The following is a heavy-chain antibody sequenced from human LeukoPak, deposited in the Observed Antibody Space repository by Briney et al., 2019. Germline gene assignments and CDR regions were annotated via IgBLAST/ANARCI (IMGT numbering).Heavy chain of an antibody. V-gene: IGHV3-74*01. Sequence: GGSLRLSCAASGFTFNNYAMNWVRQAPGKGLMWVSRINTDGSNTHYADSVKGRFTISRDNAKNTLYLQMNGLRVEDTAVYYCVVWGEDRGGHRFDFWGQGTLVTVSS. D-gene: IGHD3-16*01. CDR1: GFTFNNYA. CDR3: VVWGEDRGGHRFDF. CDR2: INTDGSNT. J-gene: IGHJ4*02.